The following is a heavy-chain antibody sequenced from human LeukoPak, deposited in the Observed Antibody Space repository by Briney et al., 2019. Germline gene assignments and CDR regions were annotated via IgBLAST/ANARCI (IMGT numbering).Heavy chain of an antibody. J-gene: IGHJ5*02. Sequence: GGSLRLSCAASGFTFSSYGMHWVRQAPGKGLEWVAFIRYDGSNKYCADSVKGRFTISRDNSKNTLYLQMNSRRAADTAVYYCAKDTTPPKAGFDPWGQGTLVTVSS. CDR2: IRYDGSNK. D-gene: IGHD1-14*01. V-gene: IGHV3-30*02. CDR1: GFTFSSYG. CDR3: AKDTTPPKAGFDP.